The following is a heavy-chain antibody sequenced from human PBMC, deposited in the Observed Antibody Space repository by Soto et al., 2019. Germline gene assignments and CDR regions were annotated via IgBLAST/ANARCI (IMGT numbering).Heavy chain of an antibody. CDR2: IIPIFGTA. Sequence: SVKVSCKASGGTFSSYAISWVRQAPGQGLEWMGGIIPIFGTANYAQKFQGRVTITADESTSTAYMELSSLRSEDTAVYYCASLIVVVPAARNYYYGMDVWGQGTTVTVSS. J-gene: IGHJ6*02. V-gene: IGHV1-69*13. CDR3: ASLIVVVPAARNYYYGMDV. CDR1: GGTFSSYA. D-gene: IGHD2-2*01.